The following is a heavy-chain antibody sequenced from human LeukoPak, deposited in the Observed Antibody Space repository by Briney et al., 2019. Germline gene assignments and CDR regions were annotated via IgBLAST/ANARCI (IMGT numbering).Heavy chain of an antibody. Sequence: TGGSLRLSCAVSGFTVSSNYMSWVRQAPRKGLEWVGRIYSKVDDGTIDYAASVKGRFTISRDDSKDTLYLQMNSLKTEDTAVYYCTTTLSVTARGYWGQGTLVTVSS. J-gene: IGHJ4*02. CDR2: IYSKVDDGTI. D-gene: IGHD4-23*01. CDR1: GFTVSSNY. CDR3: TTTLSVTARGY. V-gene: IGHV3-15*01.